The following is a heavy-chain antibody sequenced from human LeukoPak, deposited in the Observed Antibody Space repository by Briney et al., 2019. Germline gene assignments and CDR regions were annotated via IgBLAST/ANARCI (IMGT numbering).Heavy chain of an antibody. CDR3: AREGKSYYDSSGYYF. D-gene: IGHD3-22*01. J-gene: IGHJ4*02. CDR1: GFTFTNYW. Sequence: GGSLRLSCAASGFTFTNYWMSWVRQAPGKGLEWVSSISSSSSYIYYADSVKGRFTISRDNAKNSLYLQMNSLRAEDTALYYCAREGKSYYDSSGYYFGGQGTLVTVSS. CDR2: ISSSSSYI. V-gene: IGHV3-21*04.